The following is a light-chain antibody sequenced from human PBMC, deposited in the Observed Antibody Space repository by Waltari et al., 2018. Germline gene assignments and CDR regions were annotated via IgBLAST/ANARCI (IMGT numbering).Light chain of an antibody. CDR2: GAS. Sequence: EIVMTQSPAALSVSPGERATLSCRASQFISNNLAWSQHKPCQPPRLLISGASTRATGVPARFSGSGSGTEFSLTISSLQSGDSAIYFCQQYNTWPPSTFGQGTKLEIK. CDR1: QFISNN. V-gene: IGKV3-15*01. CDR3: QQYNTWPPST. J-gene: IGKJ2*02.